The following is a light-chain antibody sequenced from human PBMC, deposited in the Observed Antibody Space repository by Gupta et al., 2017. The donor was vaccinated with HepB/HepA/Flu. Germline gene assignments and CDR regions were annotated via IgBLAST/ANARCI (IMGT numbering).Light chain of an antibody. V-gene: IGKV3-15*01. J-gene: IGKJ1*01. CDR3: QQDNNWPMT. CDR2: GAS. CDR1: QSVRTN. Sequence: EIVMTQSPATLSVSPGERATLSCRASQSVRTNLAWYQQKPGQAPRLLIYGASTRATDIPARFSGSGSGTEFTLTISILHSEEFAVYYCQQDNNWPMTFGQGTKVEIK.